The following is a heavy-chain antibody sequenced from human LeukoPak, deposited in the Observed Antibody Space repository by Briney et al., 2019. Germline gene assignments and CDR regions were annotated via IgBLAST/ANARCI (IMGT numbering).Heavy chain of an antibody. CDR1: GYTFTGYY. J-gene: IGHJ4*02. CDR2: INPNSGGT. V-gene: IGHV1-2*02. Sequence: ASVKVSCKASGYTFTGYYMHWVRQAPGQGLEWMGWINPNSGGTNYTQKFQGSVTMTRDTSISTAYMELSRLRSDETAVYYCARDPGYYDSSGYLVFGYWGQGTLVTVSS. CDR3: ARDPGYYDSSGYLVFGY. D-gene: IGHD3-22*01.